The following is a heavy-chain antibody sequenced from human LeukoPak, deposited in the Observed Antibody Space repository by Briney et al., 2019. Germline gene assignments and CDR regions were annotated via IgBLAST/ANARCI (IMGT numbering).Heavy chain of an antibody. D-gene: IGHD6-19*01. V-gene: IGHV4-28*01. Sequence: SDTLSLTCAVSGYSISSNNWWAWIRQPPGKGLEWIGYIYYSGSTYYNPYNPSLTSRVTMSVDTSKNQFSLKLDSVTEIDTAMYYCARNQAVAANRGAFDIWGQGAMVTVSS. J-gene: IGHJ3*02. CDR3: ARNQAVAANRGAFDI. CDR1: GYSISSNNW. CDR2: IYYSGST.